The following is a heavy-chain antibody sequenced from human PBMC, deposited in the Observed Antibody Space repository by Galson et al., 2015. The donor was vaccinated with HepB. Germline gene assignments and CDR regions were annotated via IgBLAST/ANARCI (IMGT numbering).Heavy chain of an antibody. CDR2: ISYDGSNK. CDR3: AKDQAPYNWNYGDYFDY. V-gene: IGHV3-30*18. Sequence: SPRLSCAASGFTFSSYDMHWVRQAPGKGLEWVAVISYDGSNKYYADSVKGRFTISRDNSKNTLYLQMNSLRAEDTAVYSCAKDQAPYNWNYGDYFDYWGQGTLVTVSS. J-gene: IGHJ4*02. D-gene: IGHD1-7*01. CDR1: GFTFSSYD.